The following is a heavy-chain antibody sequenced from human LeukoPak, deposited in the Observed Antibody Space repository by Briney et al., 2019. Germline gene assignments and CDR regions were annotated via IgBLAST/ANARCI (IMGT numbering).Heavy chain of an antibody. CDR3: ARDLAVVVVSAFDI. CDR1: GFTFSSYA. D-gene: IGHD3-22*01. J-gene: IGHJ3*02. CDR2: ISGSGGST. V-gene: IGHV3-23*01. Sequence: GGSLRLSCAASGFTFSSYAMHWVRQAPGKGLEWVSAISGSGGSTYYADSVKGRFTISGDNSKNTLYLQMNSLRAEDTAVYYCARDLAVVVVSAFDIWGQGTMVTVSS.